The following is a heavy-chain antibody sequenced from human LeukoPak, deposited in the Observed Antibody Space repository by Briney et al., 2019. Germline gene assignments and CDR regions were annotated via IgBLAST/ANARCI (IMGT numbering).Heavy chain of an antibody. CDR2: IGPRNRAA. V-gene: IGHV1-2*02. CDR1: GFTFTRHY. D-gene: IGHD2-2*01. J-gene: IGHJ4*02. Sequence: ASGKVFSKSSGFTFTRHYIQWVGQAPGEGLEWMGYIGPRNRAAGYAEKLQGSVTMTRDTSLSTAYMELSRLTSDDTVVYYWAREGSDQLSKDFDYWGQRTLVTVSS. CDR3: AREGSDQLSKDFDY.